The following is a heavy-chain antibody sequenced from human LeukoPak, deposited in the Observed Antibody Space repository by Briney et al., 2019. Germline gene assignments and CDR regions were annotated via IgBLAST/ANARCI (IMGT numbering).Heavy chain of an antibody. J-gene: IGHJ4*02. Sequence: GGXXRLSCAASGFTFSSNYMSWVRQAPGKGLEWVSCISSSSSYIYYADSVKGGFTISRDNAKNSLYMQMNRLRAEDTAVYYCARDSYSSTCGYWGQGTLVTASS. D-gene: IGHD6-13*01. CDR1: GFTFSSNY. CDR2: ISSSSSYI. CDR3: ARDSYSSTCGY. V-gene: IGHV3-21*01.